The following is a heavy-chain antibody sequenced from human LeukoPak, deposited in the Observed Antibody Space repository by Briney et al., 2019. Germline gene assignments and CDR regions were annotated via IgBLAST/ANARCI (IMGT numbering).Heavy chain of an antibody. CDR3: ANAPSYGLPLN. Sequence: GGSLRLSCAASGFTFSTYAMNWVRQAPGKGLEWVSGISGSSASTYYADSVKGRFTISRDNSKNTLYVQMNSLRAEDTAVYYCANAPSYGLPLNWGQGTLVTVSS. D-gene: IGHD4-17*01. J-gene: IGHJ4*02. V-gene: IGHV3-23*01. CDR2: ISGSSAST. CDR1: GFTFSTYA.